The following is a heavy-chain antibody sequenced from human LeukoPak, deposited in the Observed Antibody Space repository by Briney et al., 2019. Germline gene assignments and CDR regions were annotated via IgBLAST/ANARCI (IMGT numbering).Heavy chain of an antibody. CDR1: GFTVSSNY. CDR2: IYSGGST. V-gene: IGHV3-66*01. J-gene: IGHJ4*02. D-gene: IGHD3-3*01. Sequence: GGSLRLSCAASGFTVSSNYMSWVRQAPGKGLEWVSVIYSGGSTYYADSVKGRFTISRDNSKNTLYLQMNSLRAEDTAVYYCARDSQYYDFWSGYGYWGQGTLVTVSS. CDR3: ARDSQYYDFWSGYGY.